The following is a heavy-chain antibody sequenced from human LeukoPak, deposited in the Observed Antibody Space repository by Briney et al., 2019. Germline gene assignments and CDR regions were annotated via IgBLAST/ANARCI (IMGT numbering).Heavy chain of an antibody. V-gene: IGHV3-23*01. CDR2: ISGSGATT. CDR3: AKSPGTYSYFYAMDV. Sequence: GGSLRLSCAASGFTFSSNAMTWVRQAPGKGLEWVSAISGSGATTYYADSVKGRFTISRDNSKNTLYLQMNSLRVEDTAVYYCAKSPGTYSYFYAMDVWGQGTTVTVSS. J-gene: IGHJ6*02. D-gene: IGHD1-26*01. CDR1: GFTFSSNA.